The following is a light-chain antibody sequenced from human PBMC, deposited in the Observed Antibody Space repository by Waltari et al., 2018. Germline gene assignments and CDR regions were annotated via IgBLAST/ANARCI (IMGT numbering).Light chain of an antibody. Sequence: DIQMTQSPSSLSASVGDRVTITCRASQRITSYLNWYQQKPGKASNLLIYAASSLQSGVPSRFSGSGSGTDFTLNISGLQPEDFATYYCQQSHSTSVTFGQGTKVEIK. J-gene: IGKJ1*01. V-gene: IGKV1-39*01. CDR3: QQSHSTSVT. CDR2: AAS. CDR1: QRITSY.